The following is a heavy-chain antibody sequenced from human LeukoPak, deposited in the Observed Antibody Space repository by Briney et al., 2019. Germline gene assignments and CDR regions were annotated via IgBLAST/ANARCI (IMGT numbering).Heavy chain of an antibody. J-gene: IGHJ4*02. Sequence: PGGSLRLSCAASGFTFSSYAMSWVRQAPGKGLEWVSAISGSGGSTYYADSVKGRFTISRDNSKNTLYLQMNSLRAEDTAVYYCARDAWYSSGWSEKPDYWGQGTLVTVSS. CDR1: GFTFSSYA. CDR2: ISGSGGST. CDR3: ARDAWYSSGWSEKPDY. D-gene: IGHD6-19*01. V-gene: IGHV3-23*01.